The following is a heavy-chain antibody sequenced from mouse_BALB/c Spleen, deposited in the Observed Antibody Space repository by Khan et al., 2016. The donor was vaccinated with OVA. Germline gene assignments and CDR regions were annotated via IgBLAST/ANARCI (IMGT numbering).Heavy chain of an antibody. J-gene: IGHJ1*01. D-gene: IGHD1-1*02. V-gene: IGHV9-1*02. CDR3: SCGGYWYFDV. Sequence: QIQLVQSGPELKKPGETVKISCKASGYTFTNYGMNWVKQAPGKGLKWMGWINTYTGEPSSADDFKGLFAFSLETSASTAYLQINNLKNEDKATYFCSCGGYWYFDVWGAGTTVTVSA. CDR2: INTYTGEP. CDR1: GYTFTNYG.